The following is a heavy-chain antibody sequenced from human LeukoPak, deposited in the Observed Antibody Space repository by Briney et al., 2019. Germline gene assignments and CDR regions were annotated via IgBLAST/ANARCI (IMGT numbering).Heavy chain of an antibody. J-gene: IGHJ5*02. D-gene: IGHD6-13*01. CDR3: ARDRIGGGYSRSCVEGNWFDP. CDR2: INPNSGGT. Sequence: ASVKVSCKASGYTFTGYYMHWLRQAPGQGLEWMGRINPNSGGTNYAQKFQGRVTMTRETSISTAYMELSRLRSDDTAVYYCARDRIGGGYSRSCVEGNWFDPWGQGTLVTVSS. CDR1: GYTFTGYY. V-gene: IGHV1-2*06.